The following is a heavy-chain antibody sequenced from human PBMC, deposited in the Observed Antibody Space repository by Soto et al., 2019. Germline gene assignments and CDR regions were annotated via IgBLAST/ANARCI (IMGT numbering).Heavy chain of an antibody. D-gene: IGHD2-15*01. CDR2: ISAYNGNT. J-gene: IGHJ5*02. CDR3: AREGDLGYCSGGSCYSYLAWFDP. Sequence: QVQLVQSGAEVKKPGASVKVSCKASGYTFTSYGISWVRQAPGQGLEWMGWISAYNGNTNYAEKLQGRVTMTTDTSTSTAYMELSSMRSDDTAVYYCAREGDLGYCSGGSCYSYLAWFDPGGQGTLVTVSS. CDR1: GYTFTSYG. V-gene: IGHV1-18*04.